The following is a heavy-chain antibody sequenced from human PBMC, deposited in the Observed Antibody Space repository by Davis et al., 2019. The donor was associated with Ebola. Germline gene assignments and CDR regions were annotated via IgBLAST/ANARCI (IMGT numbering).Heavy chain of an antibody. CDR2: ISGSGGIT. J-gene: IGHJ3*02. Sequence: PGGPLRLSCAASGFTFSSYAMSWVRQAPGKGLEWVSAISGSGGITYYADSVKGRFTISRDNSKNTLYLQMNSLRAGDTAIYYCAKDKNYDFWSGYPHDAFDIWGQGTMVTVSS. CDR1: GFTFSSYA. V-gene: IGHV3-23*01. D-gene: IGHD3-3*01. CDR3: AKDKNYDFWSGYPHDAFDI.